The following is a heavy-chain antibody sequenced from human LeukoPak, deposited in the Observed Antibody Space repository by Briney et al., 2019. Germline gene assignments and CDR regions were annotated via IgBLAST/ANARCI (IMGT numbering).Heavy chain of an antibody. D-gene: IGHD4-17*01. CDR1: GFIFNSYA. V-gene: IGHV3-11*01. CDR3: ARDLTTVTNLSS. Sequence: GGSLRLSCAASGFIFNSYALSWIRQAPGKGLEWVSYISSSGSTIYYADSVKGRFTISRDNAKNSLYLQMNSLRAEDTAVYYCARDLTTVTNLSSWGKGTTVTVSS. J-gene: IGHJ6*04. CDR2: ISSSGSTI.